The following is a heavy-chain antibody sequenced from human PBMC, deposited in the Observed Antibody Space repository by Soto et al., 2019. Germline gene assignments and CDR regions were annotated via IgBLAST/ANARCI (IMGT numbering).Heavy chain of an antibody. Sequence: EVQLVESGGGLVQPGGSLRVSCEVSGLTFSSYWMAWVRQAPGKGLEWVASIDLHGSETRYVDYVTGRFTISRDNAENSHYLQMSRLRVEDTAVYYCVTYCSRLTCSTSGAFDYWGQGTLVTVSS. V-gene: IGHV3-7*02. J-gene: IGHJ4*02. CDR2: IDLHGSET. CDR3: VTYCSRLTCSTSGAFDY. D-gene: IGHD2-2*01. CDR1: GLTFSSYW.